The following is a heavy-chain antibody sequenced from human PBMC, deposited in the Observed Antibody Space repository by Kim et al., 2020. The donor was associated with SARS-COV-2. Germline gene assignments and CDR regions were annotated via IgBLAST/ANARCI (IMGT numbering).Heavy chain of an antibody. V-gene: IGHV4-31*03. Sequence: SETLSLTCTVSGGSISSGGYYWSWIRQHPGKGLEWIGYIYYSGSTYYNPSLKSRVTISVDTSKNQFSLKLSSVTAADTAVYYCARDHGNYYDSSGYLTNWFDPWGQGTLVTVSS. CDR1: GGSISSGGYY. CDR3: ARDHGNYYDSSGYLTNWFDP. J-gene: IGHJ5*02. D-gene: IGHD3-22*01. CDR2: IYYSGST.